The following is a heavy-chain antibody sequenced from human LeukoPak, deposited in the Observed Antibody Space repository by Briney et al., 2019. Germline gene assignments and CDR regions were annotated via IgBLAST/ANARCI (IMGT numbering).Heavy chain of an antibody. V-gene: IGHV4-34*01. Sequence: SETLSLTCAVYGGSFSGYYWSWIRQPPGKGLEWIGEINHSGSTNYNPSLKSRVTISVDTSKNQFSLKLSSVTAADTAVYYCARGLEYSYRTIGFDPWGQGTLVTVSS. CDR1: GGSFSGYY. D-gene: IGHD5-18*01. CDR3: ARGLEYSYRTIGFDP. J-gene: IGHJ5*02. CDR2: INHSGST.